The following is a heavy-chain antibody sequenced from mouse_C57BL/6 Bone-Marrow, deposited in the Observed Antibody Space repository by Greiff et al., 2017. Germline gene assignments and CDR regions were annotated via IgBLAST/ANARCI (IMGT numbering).Heavy chain of an antibody. CDR2: IYPRSGNT. CDR3: ARKALYYGSSQGYFDV. CDR1: GYTFTSYG. J-gene: IGHJ1*03. D-gene: IGHD1-1*01. V-gene: IGHV1-81*01. Sequence: QVQLQQSGAELARPGASVKLSCKASGYTFTSYGISWVKQRTGQGLEWIGEIYPRSGNTYYNEKFKGKATLTADKSSSTAYMELRSLTSEDSAVYFCARKALYYGSSQGYFDVWGTGTTVTVSS.